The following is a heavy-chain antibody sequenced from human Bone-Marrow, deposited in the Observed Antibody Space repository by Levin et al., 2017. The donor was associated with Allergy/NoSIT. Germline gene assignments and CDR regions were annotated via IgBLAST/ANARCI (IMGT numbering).Heavy chain of an antibody. D-gene: IGHD3-22*01. Sequence: GGSLRLSCAASGFTFSSYAMSWVRQAPGKGLEWVSAISGSGGSTYYADSVKGRFTISRDNSKNTLYLQMNSLRAEDTAVYYCAKASITMIVVVTYYFDYWGQGTLVTVSS. CDR1: GFTFSSYA. CDR3: AKASITMIVVVTYYFDY. V-gene: IGHV3-23*01. CDR2: ISGSGGST. J-gene: IGHJ4*02.